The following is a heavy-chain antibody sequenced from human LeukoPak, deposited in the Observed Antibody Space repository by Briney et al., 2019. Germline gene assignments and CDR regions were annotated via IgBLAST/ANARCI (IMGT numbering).Heavy chain of an antibody. J-gene: IGHJ4*02. V-gene: IGHV3-23*01. D-gene: IGHD2-15*01. Sequence: SGGSLRLSCAASGFTFSSYAMSWVRQAPGKGLEWVSAISGTGAGTYYADSAKGRFTVSRDNSKNTLYLQMNSLRADDTAVYYCADITWTRGQSFDNWGQGTLVTVSA. CDR1: GFTFSSYA. CDR3: ADITWTRGQSFDN. CDR2: ISGTGAGT.